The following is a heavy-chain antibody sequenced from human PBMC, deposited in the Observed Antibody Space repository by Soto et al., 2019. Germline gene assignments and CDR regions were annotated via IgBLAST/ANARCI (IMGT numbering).Heavy chain of an antibody. V-gene: IGHV4-59*01. D-gene: IGHD1-26*01. CDR2: IYYSGST. Sequence: SETLSLTCTVSGGSISSYYWSWIRQPPGKGLEWIGYIYYSGSTNYNPSLKSRVTISVDTSKNQFSLKLSSVTAADTAVYYCARDHSGSYEGTHWFDPWGQGTLVTVSS. J-gene: IGHJ5*02. CDR1: GGSISSYY. CDR3: ARDHSGSYEGTHWFDP.